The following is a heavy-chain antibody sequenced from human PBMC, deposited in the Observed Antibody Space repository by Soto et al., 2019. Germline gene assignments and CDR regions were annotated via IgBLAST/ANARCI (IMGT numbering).Heavy chain of an antibody. CDR3: ASLVFTYYYGSGSSSWFDP. CDR2: INHSGST. Sequence: SETLSLTCAVYGGSFSGYYWSWIRQPPGKGLEWIGEINHSGSTNYNPSLKSRVTISVDTSKNQFSLKLSSVTAADTAVYYCASLVFTYYYGSGSSSWFDPWGQGTLVTVS. CDR1: GGSFSGYY. J-gene: IGHJ5*02. V-gene: IGHV4-34*01. D-gene: IGHD3-10*01.